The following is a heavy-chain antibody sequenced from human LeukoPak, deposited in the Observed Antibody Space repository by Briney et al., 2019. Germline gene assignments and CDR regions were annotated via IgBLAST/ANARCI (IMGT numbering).Heavy chain of an antibody. V-gene: IGHV5-51*01. CDR3: ARGAAGTTPDYYYFGLDV. D-gene: IGHD1-7*01. CDR1: GYRFTDYW. CDR2: IYPGDSDT. Sequence: GESLKISCKGSGYRFTDYWIGWVRQMLGKGLEWMGIIYPGDSDTRYSPSFQGQVTISADKSINTAHLQWSSLKASDTAMCYCARGAAGTTPDYYYFGLDVWGQGTTVGVSS. J-gene: IGHJ6*02.